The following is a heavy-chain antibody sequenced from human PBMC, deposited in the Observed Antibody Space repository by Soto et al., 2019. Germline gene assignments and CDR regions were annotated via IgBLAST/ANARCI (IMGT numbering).Heavy chain of an antibody. V-gene: IGHV4-4*08. CDR3: ARRHYDFWSGYYWHY. CDR1: GGSISSNY. Sequence: SETLSLTCTVSGGSISSNYWTWIRQPPGKGLEWIGYVYNSGSTNYNPSLKSRVTISVDTFKNQFSLKLSSVTAADTAVYYCARRHYDFWSGYYWHYWGQGTLVTVSS. CDR2: VYNSGST. D-gene: IGHD3-3*01. J-gene: IGHJ4*02.